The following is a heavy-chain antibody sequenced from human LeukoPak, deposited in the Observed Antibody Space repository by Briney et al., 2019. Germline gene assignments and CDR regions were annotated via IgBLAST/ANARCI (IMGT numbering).Heavy chain of an antibody. CDR3: AKNGGYSYGLYYFDY. Sequence: GGSLRLSCAATGFAFRSYAMSWVRQAPGKGLEWVSSIISSGDVTYYADSLTGRFTISRDNSKNMVYLQMDSLRAEDSAVYYCAKNGGYSYGLYYFDYWGQGALVIVSS. D-gene: IGHD5-18*01. CDR2: IISSGDVT. V-gene: IGHV3-23*01. CDR1: GFAFRSYA. J-gene: IGHJ4*02.